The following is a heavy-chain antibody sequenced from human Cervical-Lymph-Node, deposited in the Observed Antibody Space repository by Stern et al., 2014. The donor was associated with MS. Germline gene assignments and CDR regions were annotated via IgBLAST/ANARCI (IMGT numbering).Heavy chain of an antibody. Sequence: VQLVQSGAEVKKPGSSVKVSCKASGGTFFNYAISWVRQAPGQGLEWMGDVDPVFGTTNTAQKFQGRVAITADKSTSTAYMEVRSLRSEDTAVYYCAGPRYNYWGQGTLVIVSS. CDR3: AGPRYNY. D-gene: IGHD3-9*01. CDR2: VDPVFGTT. V-gene: IGHV1-69*06. CDR1: GGTFFNYA. J-gene: IGHJ4*02.